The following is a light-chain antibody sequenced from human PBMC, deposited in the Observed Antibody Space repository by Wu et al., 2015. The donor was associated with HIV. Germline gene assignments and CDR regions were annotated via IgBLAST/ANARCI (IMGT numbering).Light chain of an antibody. J-gene: IGKJ4*01. V-gene: IGKV3-11*01. CDR1: QNVGKS. CDR2: DAT. CDR3: QQHGKWPPIS. Sequence: VVLTQSPVTLSLSPGDRATLFCRASQNVGKSIAWYQHRPGRMPRILIFDATTRATGVSAKFGGTGSGTEFSLVINGLETEDSGIYYCQQHGKWPPISFGGGTKLEI.